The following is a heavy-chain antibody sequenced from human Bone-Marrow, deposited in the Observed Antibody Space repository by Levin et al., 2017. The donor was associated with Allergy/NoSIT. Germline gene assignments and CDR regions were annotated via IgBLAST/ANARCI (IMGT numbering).Heavy chain of an antibody. V-gene: IGHV3-30-3*01. Sequence: GGSLRLSCAASGFTFSSYAMHWVRQAPGKGLEWVAVISYDGSNKYYADSVKGRFTISRDNSKNTLYLQMNSLRAEDTAVYFALWSFSGSYGMDVWGQGTTVTVSS. D-gene: IGHD3-10*01. CDR1: GFTFSSYA. J-gene: IGHJ6*02. CDR2: ISYDGSNK. CDR3: LWSFSGSYGMDV.